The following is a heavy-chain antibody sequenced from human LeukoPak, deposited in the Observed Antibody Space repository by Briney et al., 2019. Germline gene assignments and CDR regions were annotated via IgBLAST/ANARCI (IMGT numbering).Heavy chain of an antibody. CDR3: ARGRNPRIRITMVRGVRGGYYFDY. Sequence: SETLSLTCAVYGGSFSGYYWSWIRQPPGKGLEWIGEINHSGSTNYNPSLKSRVTISVDTSKNQFSLKLSSVTAADTAVYYCARGRNPRIRITMVRGVRGGYYFDYWGQGTLVTVSS. CDR2: INHSGST. J-gene: IGHJ4*02. D-gene: IGHD3-10*01. CDR1: GGSFSGYY. V-gene: IGHV4-34*01.